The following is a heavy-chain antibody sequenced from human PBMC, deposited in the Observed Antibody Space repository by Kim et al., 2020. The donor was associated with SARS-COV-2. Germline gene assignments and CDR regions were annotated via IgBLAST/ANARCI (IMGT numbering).Heavy chain of an antibody. J-gene: IGHJ4*02. CDR3: VRGAETDGPEEL. Sequence: GGSLRLSCLASGFTFSDFYMTWIRQAPGKGLEWISYISATSQYTNYADSVKGRFTISRDNAKNSLYLQMSSLRAEDTAVYFCVRGAETDGPEELWGQGIVVTVSS. CDR2: ISATSQYT. D-gene: IGHD2-8*01. CDR1: GFTFSDFY. V-gene: IGHV3-11*03.